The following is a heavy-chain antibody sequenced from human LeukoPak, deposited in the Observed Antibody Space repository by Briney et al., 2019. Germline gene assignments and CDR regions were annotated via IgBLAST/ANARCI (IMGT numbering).Heavy chain of an antibody. V-gene: IGHV3-11*06. CDR1: GFTFSDYY. J-gene: IGHJ5*02. D-gene: IGHD2-2*01. CDR3: ARSGYCSSTSCYRWFDP. Sequence: GGSLRLSCAASGFTFSDYYMSWIRQAPGKGLEWVSYISSSSSYTNYADSVKGRFTISRDNAKNSLYLQMNCLRAEDTAVYYCARSGYCSSTSCYRWFDPWGQGTLVTVSS. CDR2: ISSSSSYT.